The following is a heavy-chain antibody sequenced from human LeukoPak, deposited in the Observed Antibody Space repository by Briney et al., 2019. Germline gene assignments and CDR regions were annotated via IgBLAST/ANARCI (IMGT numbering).Heavy chain of an antibody. Sequence: SETLSLTCTVSGGSISSYYWSWIRQPAGKGLEWIGRIYTSGSTNYNPSLKSRVTMSVDTSKNQFSLKLSSVTAADTAVYYCARAQDYYDRRLGSRLDAFDIWGQGTMVTVSS. J-gene: IGHJ3*02. CDR3: ARAQDYYDRRLGSRLDAFDI. V-gene: IGHV4-4*07. CDR1: GGSISSYY. D-gene: IGHD3-22*01. CDR2: IYTSGST.